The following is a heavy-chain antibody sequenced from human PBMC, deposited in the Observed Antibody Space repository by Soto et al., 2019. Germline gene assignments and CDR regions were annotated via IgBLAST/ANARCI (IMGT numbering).Heavy chain of an antibody. CDR2: VSAYNRNT. CDR1: GYTCTNYG. CDR3: ARARQWEPLLY. D-gene: IGHD1-26*01. Sequence: QVRLVQSGLEGKKPGASVRLSCKTSGYTCTNYGVTWVRQAPGQGLEWMGWVSAYNRNTNYAQKFEDRVIMTTDTSTSTAYLELRNLKSDDTAVYYCARARQWEPLLYWGEGTLVTVS. V-gene: IGHV1-18*04. J-gene: IGHJ4*02.